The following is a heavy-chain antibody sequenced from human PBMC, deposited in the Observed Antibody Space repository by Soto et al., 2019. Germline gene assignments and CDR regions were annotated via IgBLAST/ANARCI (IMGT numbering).Heavy chain of an antibody. CDR3: ASLADDYGDYVDSEVVDP. CDR1: GHSFTSYG. V-gene: IGHV5-10-1*01. CDR2: IVPSDSDT. Sequence: GASLKISGKGSGHSFTSYGISWVRQMPGTGLERMGRIVPSDSDTNYSPSFQGHVTISAHKPISTAYLQWSSLKASATAMYYCASLADDYGDYVDSEVVDPWAQGTLVTVSS. J-gene: IGHJ5*02. D-gene: IGHD4-17*01.